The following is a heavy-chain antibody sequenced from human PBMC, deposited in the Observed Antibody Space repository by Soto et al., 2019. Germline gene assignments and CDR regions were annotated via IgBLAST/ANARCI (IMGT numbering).Heavy chain of an antibody. J-gene: IGHJ4*02. CDR1: GFTFNSYA. V-gene: IGHV3-23*01. CDR2: ISDSGSSP. D-gene: IGHD4-4*01. CDR3: AKGSAPYRPYFFDF. Sequence: EVQLLESGGGLIQPGGSLRLSCAASGFTFNSYAMGWVRQAPGKGLEWVSGISDSGSSPYHADSVKGRFTISRYNTRNTLSLQMNSLRAEDTAVYYCAKGSAPYRPYFFDFWGQGTLVPVSS.